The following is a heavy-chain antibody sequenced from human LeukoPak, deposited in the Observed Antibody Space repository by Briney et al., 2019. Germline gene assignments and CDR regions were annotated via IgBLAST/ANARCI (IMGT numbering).Heavy chain of an antibody. J-gene: IGHJ4*02. CDR3: AKEGSDYYDSSGLGDPYVGC. CDR1: GFTLRSYA. Sequence: GRSLRLSCAASGFTLRSYAMHWVRQAPGKGLECVAVISYDGSTKYYADSVKGRFTISRDNSKTTLYLQMNSLRAEDTAVYYCAKEGSDYYDSSGLGDPYVGCWGQGSLVTASS. D-gene: IGHD3-22*01. CDR2: ISYDGSTK. V-gene: IGHV3-30*18.